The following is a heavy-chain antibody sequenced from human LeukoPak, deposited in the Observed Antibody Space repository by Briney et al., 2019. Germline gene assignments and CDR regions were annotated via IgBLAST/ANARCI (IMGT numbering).Heavy chain of an antibody. V-gene: IGHV3-43*01. CDR3: ATSITMVRGVHYGVDY. J-gene: IGHJ4*02. D-gene: IGHD3-10*01. CDR2: ISWDGGST. Sequence: GGSLRLSCAASGFTFDDYTMHWVRQAPGKGLEWVSLISWDGGSTYYADSVKGRFTISRDNSKNSLYLQMNSLRTEDTALYYCATSITMVRGVHYGVDYWGQGTLVTVSS. CDR1: GFTFDDYT.